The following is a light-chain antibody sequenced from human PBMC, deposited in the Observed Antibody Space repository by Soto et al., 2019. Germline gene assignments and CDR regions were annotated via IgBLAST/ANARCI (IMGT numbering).Light chain of an antibody. CDR2: VAS. CDR1: QTISSW. V-gene: IGKV1-39*01. J-gene: IGKJ5*01. Sequence: DIQMTQSPSSLCASVGDRITITCRASQTISSWLAWYQQKPGKAPNLLIYVASSLQSEVPSRFSGSGSGTDFTLTITSLQPEDFATYYCQQSYGTPITFGQGTRLE. CDR3: QQSYGTPIT.